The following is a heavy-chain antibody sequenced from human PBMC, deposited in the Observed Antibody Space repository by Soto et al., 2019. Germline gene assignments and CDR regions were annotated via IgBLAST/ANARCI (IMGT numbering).Heavy chain of an antibody. D-gene: IGHD2-15*01. CDR2: IYHSGST. CDR1: GGSISSGGYS. J-gene: IGHJ6*02. Sequence: QLQLQESGSGLVKPSQTLSLTCAVSGGSISSGGYSWSWIRQPPGKGLEWIGYIYHSGSTYYIPSLKSRVTISVDRSKNQFSLKLSSVTAADTAVYYCARGCSGGSCYPTGGMDVWGQGTTVTVSS. V-gene: IGHV4-30-2*01. CDR3: ARGCSGGSCYPTGGMDV.